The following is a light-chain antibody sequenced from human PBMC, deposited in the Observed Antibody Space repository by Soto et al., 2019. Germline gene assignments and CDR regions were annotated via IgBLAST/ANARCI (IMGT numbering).Light chain of an antibody. CDR2: LNSDGSH. CDR1: SGHSSYT. J-gene: IGLJ3*02. Sequence: QSVLTQSPSASASLGASVKLTCTLSSGHSSYTIAWHQQQPEKGPRDLMTLNSDGSHSKGDGIPDRFSGSSSGAERYLSISSLQSEDEADYYCQTWGTGIEVFGGGTQLTVL. CDR3: QTWGTGIEV. V-gene: IGLV4-69*01.